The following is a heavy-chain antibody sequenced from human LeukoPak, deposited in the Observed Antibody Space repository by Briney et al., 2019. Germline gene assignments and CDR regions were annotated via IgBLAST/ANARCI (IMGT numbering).Heavy chain of an antibody. CDR1: GYTFTTYG. CDR2: VSAYNGNT. CDR3: ARTDSSPYYYYMDV. Sequence: ASVKVSCKSSGYTFTTYGITWVRQAPGQGLEWMGWVSAYNGNTNYAQKLQGRVTMTTDTSTSTAYMKLRSLRSGDTAVYYCARTDSSPYYYYMDVWGKGTTVTVSS. D-gene: IGHD6-19*01. V-gene: IGHV1-18*01. J-gene: IGHJ6*03.